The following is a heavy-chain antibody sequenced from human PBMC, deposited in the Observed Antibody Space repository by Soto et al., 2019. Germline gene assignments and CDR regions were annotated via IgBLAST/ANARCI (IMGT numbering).Heavy chain of an antibody. V-gene: IGHV3-30*18. CDR1: GFTFSSYG. CDR2: ISYDGSNK. J-gene: IGHJ6*02. D-gene: IGHD6-13*01. CDR3: AKGGDSSSWRYDYYGMDV. Sequence: QVQLVESGGGVVQPGRSLRLSCAASGFTFSSYGMHWVRQAPGKGLEWVAVISYDGSNKYYADSVKGRFTTSRDNCKNTLYLQMNSRRAEDTAVYYCAKGGDSSSWRYDYYGMDVWGQGTTVTVSS.